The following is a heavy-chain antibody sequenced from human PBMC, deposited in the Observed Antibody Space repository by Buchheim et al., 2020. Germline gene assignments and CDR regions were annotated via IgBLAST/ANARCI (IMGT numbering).Heavy chain of an antibody. CDR3: ARVSREMGTNYYDY. CDR2: ISSGGSSI. J-gene: IGHJ4*02. Sequence: QVQLVESGGGLVKPGGSLRLSCAASGFTFSDYYMNWIRQAPGKGLEWVSYISSGGSSIHYAESVKGRFTISRDNPKTSLPLQMNRLRAEDTAVYYCARVSREMGTNYYDYWGQGT. V-gene: IGHV3-11*01. CDR1: GFTFSDYY. D-gene: IGHD5-24*01.